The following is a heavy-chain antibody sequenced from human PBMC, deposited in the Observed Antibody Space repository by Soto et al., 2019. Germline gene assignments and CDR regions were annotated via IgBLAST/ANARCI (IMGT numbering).Heavy chain of an antibody. CDR1: GGTCSSYA. V-gene: IGHV1-69*13. D-gene: IGHD2-2*01. J-gene: IGHJ6*02. CDR2: IIPIFGTA. CDR3: ARVVRRIVVVPAAPYYGMDV. Sequence: GASLKVSCKASGGTCSSYAISWVLQAPGQGLEWMGGIIPIFGTANYAQKFQGRVTITADESTSTAYMELSSLRSEDTAVYYCARVVRRIVVVPAAPYYGMDVWGQGTTVTVSS.